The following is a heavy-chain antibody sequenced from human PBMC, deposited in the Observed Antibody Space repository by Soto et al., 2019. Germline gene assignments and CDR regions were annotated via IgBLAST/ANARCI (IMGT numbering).Heavy chain of an antibody. V-gene: IGHV3-15*07. CDR3: TSFSVVTAKEH. J-gene: IGHJ1*01. D-gene: IGHD2-21*02. Sequence: EVHLVESGGGLVKPGGSLRLSCAASGFSFNNAWMNWVRQAPGKGLEWVGRIKSQTDGGTTEYGAPVRGRFTISRDDSTNMLFLQMSSLRSEDTAVYYCTSFSVVTAKEHWGQGALVTVSS. CDR2: IKSQTDGGTT. CDR1: GFSFNNAW.